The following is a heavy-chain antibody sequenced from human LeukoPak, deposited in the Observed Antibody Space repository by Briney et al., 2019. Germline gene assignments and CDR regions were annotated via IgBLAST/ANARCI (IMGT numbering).Heavy chain of an antibody. D-gene: IGHD3-10*01. CDR2: ISWNSGST. J-gene: IGHJ4*02. V-gene: IGHV3-9*01. CDR3: AKDDGAGSHDY. Sequence: HSGRSLRLSCAASGFTFDDYAMHWVRQAPGKGLEWVSGISWNSGSTGYADSVKGRFTISRDNAKNSLYLQMNSLRAEDTALYYCAKDDGAGSHDYWGQGTLVTVSS. CDR1: GFTFDDYA.